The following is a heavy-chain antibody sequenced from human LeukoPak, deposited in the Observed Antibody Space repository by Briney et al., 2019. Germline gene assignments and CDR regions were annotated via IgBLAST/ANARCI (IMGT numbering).Heavy chain of an antibody. Sequence: GGSLRLSCAASGFTFSTYGMQWVRQAPGKGLEWVAVIWYDGSNKFYADSVKGRFTISRDNSKNTLYLQMNSLRAEDTAVYYCATTLSGGCSSTTCYYFGYWGQGTLVTVSS. J-gene: IGHJ4*02. CDR2: IWYDGSNK. V-gene: IGHV3-33*01. CDR1: GFTFSTYG. D-gene: IGHD2-2*01. CDR3: ATTLSGGCSSTTCYYFGY.